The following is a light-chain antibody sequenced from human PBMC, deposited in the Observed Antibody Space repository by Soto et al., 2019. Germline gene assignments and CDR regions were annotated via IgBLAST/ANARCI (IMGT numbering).Light chain of an antibody. J-gene: IGKJ3*01. CDR2: AAS. Sequence: DIQMTQSPSSLSASVGDRVTITGVASQSISNHLNWYQQKPGKAPKLLIYAASTLQSGVPSRFSGSGSGTDFTLTISSLQSEDFTTYFCQHVYSTPFPSGPGTKVDI. CDR1: QSISNH. V-gene: IGKV1-39*01. CDR3: QHVYSTPFP.